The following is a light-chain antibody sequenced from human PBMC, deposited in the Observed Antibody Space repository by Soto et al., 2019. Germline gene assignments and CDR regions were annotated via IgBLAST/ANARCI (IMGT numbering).Light chain of an antibody. CDR3: SSYAGSNTYV. V-gene: IGLV2-8*01. CDR2: EAS. J-gene: IGLJ1*01. CDR1: SSEIGGYNY. Sequence: QSVLTQPPSASGSPGQSVTISCTGTSSEIGGYNYVSWYQQHPGKAHKLMIYEASKRPSEVPDRFSGSKSGNTASLNVSGLQAEDEADYYCSSYAGSNTYVFGTGTKVTVL.